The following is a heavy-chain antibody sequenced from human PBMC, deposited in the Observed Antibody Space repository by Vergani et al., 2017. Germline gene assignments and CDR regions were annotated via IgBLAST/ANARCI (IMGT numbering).Heavy chain of an antibody. D-gene: IGHD5-18*01. V-gene: IGHV4-39*01. CDR1: GGSISSSSYY. J-gene: IGHJ4*02. Sequence: QLQLQESGPGLVKPSETLSLTCTVSGGSISSSSYYWGWIRQPPGKGLEWIGSIYYSGSTYYNPSLKSRVTISVDTSKNQFSLKLSSVTAADTAVYYCAKGAPRYSYGYNLDYWGQGALVTVSS. CDR2: IYYSGST. CDR3: AKGAPRYSYGYNLDY.